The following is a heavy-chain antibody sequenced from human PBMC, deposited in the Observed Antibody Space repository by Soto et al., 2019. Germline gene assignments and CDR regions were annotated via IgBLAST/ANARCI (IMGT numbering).Heavy chain of an antibody. CDR3: GAGQYFSDY. Sequence: QVQLVESGGGVVQPGRSLRLSCAASGFTFSSYGMHWVRQAPGKGLEWVALISYDGSDKYYADSVKGRFTISRDNSKNTLYLQMHSVRVEDAAVYYGGAGQYFSDYWGQGPLLTVSS. V-gene: IGHV3-30*03. J-gene: IGHJ4*02. D-gene: IGHD6-13*01. CDR2: ISYDGSDK. CDR1: GFTFSSYG.